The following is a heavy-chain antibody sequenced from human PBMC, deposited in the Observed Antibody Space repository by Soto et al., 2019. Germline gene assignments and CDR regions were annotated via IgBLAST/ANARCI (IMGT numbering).Heavy chain of an antibody. Sequence: YGISWIRQAPGQGLEWMGWIKPDNGDTNYSQKFQVRVTMTTDTSSNTAYMELRSLRSDDTAVYYCATSYDSGFDPWGQGTLVSVSS. CDR2: IKPDNGDT. J-gene: IGHJ5*02. V-gene: IGHV1-18*04. CDR1: YG. CDR3: ATSYDSGFDP. D-gene: IGHD5-12*01.